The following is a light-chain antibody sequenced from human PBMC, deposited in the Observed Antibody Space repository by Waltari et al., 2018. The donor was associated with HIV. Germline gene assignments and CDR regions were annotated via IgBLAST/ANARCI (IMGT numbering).Light chain of an antibody. V-gene: IGLV1-40*01. CDR1: SSNIGAGYD. CDR2: DKD. J-gene: IGLJ2*01. Sequence: QSVLTQPPSVSGAPGQRVTISCTGSSSNIGAGYDVHWDQQLPGTAPKLGIYDKDKRPAGVPERFSGCKSGTSAALAITGLQAEDDADYYCQSYDSALSGSVFGGGSKLTVL. CDR3: QSYDSALSGSV.